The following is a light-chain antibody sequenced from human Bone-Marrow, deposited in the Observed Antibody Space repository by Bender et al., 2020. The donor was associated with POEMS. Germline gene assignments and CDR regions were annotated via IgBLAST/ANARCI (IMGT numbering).Light chain of an antibody. CDR2: YDD. CDR3: SAWDDSMSGWV. V-gene: IGLV1-40*01. CDR1: SSNIGAAYD. Sequence: QSVLTQPPSVSGAPWQRVTISCTGSSSNIGAAYDVHWYQQLPGTAPKLPIYYDDLLTPGVPDRFSASKSGTSASLAISELQSEDEALYYCSAWDDSMSGWVFGGGTKLTVL. J-gene: IGLJ3*02.